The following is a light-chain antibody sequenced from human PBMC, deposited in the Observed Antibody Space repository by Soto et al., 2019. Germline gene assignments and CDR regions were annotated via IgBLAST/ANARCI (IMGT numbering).Light chain of an antibody. J-gene: IGKJ1*01. CDR2: TAS. CDR1: QGISHY. V-gene: IGKV1-27*01. Sequence: DIQMTQSPSSLSASVGDRVTITCRASQGISHYLAWYQQKPGKVPKLLIYTASTLQSGVPSRFSGSESGTDFTLTISSLQTEDVATYYCQQYNSGPWTFGQGTKVEVK. CDR3: QQYNSGPWT.